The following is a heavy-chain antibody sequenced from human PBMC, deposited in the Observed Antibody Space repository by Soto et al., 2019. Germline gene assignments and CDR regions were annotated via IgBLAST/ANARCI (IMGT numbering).Heavy chain of an antibody. CDR2: IYSGSNK. J-gene: IGHJ6*02. Sequence: GGSLRLSCAASGFTVSSNYMSWVRQAPGKGLEWVSVIYSGSNKYYADSVKGRFTISRDNSKNTLYLQMNSLRAEDTAVYYCASPWLADYYYYGMDVWGQGTTVTVSS. V-gene: IGHV3-66*01. CDR1: GFTVSSNY. D-gene: IGHD5-12*01. CDR3: ASPWLADYYYYGMDV.